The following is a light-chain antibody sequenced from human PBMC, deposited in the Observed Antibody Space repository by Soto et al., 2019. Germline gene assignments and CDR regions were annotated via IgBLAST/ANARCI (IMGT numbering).Light chain of an antibody. Sequence: SYELTQPPSVSVAPGQTARITCGGNTIGSKSVHWYQQKPGQAPVLVVYDDSDRPSGIPDRFSGSNSGNTATLTISRVEAGDEADYYCQVWNSSGDHVVFGGGTKVTVL. CDR3: QVWNSSGDHVV. V-gene: IGLV3-21*02. J-gene: IGLJ2*01. CDR2: DDS. CDR1: TIGSKS.